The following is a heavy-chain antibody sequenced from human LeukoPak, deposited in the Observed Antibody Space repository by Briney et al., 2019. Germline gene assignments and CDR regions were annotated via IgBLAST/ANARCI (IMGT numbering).Heavy chain of an antibody. J-gene: IGHJ4*02. V-gene: IGHV3-64*01. CDR1: GFTFSSYA. CDR2: ISSNGGST. Sequence: GGSLRLSCAASGFTFSSYAMHWVRQAPGKGLEYVSAISSNGGSTYYANSVKGRFTIPRDNSKNTLYLQMGSLRAEDMAVYYCARSDWNDVPFDYWGQGTLVTVSS. D-gene: IGHD1-1*01. CDR3: ARSDWNDVPFDY.